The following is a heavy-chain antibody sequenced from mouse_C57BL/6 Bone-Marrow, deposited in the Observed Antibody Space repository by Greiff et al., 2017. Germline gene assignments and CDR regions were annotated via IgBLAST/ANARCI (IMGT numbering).Heavy chain of an antibody. J-gene: IGHJ2*01. CDR3: ARFGLGSDY. D-gene: IGHD3-3*01. V-gene: IGHV1-50*01. Sequence: QVQLQQPGAELVKPGASVKLSCKASGYTFTSYWMRWVKQRPGQGLEWIGEIDPSGSYTNYNQKFKGKATLTVDTSSSTSYIEVRSLTSEDSAVYYCARFGLGSDYWGQGTTLTGSS. CDR2: IDPSGSYT. CDR1: GYTFTSYW.